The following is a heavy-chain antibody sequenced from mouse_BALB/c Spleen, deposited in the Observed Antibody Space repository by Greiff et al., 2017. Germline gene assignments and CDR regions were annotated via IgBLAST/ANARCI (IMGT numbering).Heavy chain of an antibody. CDR3: ARRGGYYGSSYLAWFAY. CDR2: IWSGGST. D-gene: IGHD1-1*01. V-gene: IGHV2-2*02. Sequence: QVQLQQSGPGLVQPSQSLSITCTVSGFSLTSYGVHWVRQSPGKGLEWLGVIWSGGSTDYNAAFISRLSISKDNSKGQVFFKMNSLQANDTAIYYCARRGGYYGSSYLAWFAYWGQGTLVTVSA. J-gene: IGHJ3*01. CDR1: GFSLTSYG.